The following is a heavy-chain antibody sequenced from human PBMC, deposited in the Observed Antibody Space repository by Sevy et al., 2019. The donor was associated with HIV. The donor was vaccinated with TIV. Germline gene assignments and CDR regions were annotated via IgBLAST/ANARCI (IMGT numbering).Heavy chain of an antibody. CDR3: ARGLYYFDY. CDR2: LSDTGTST. V-gene: IGHV3-23*01. J-gene: IGHJ4*02. CDR1: RFTFSGYA. Sequence: GGSLRLSCAASRFTFSGYAMSWVRQAPGTGLEWVSGLSDTGTSTHYADSVKGRFTISRDNSKNTLYLQMNSLGVDDTAVYYCARGLYYFDYWGQGSQVTVSS. D-gene: IGHD2-8*01.